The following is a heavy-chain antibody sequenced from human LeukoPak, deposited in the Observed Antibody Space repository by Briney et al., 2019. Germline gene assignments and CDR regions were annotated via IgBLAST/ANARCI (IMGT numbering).Heavy chain of an antibody. J-gene: IGHJ4*02. CDR3: ARHGRESRYFDWLLYYIDH. Sequence: SQTLSLTCTVSGASISAYSWSWIRQPPGKGLEWIGCIHYSGNTHCNPSLESRVTLSVDTYKNQLSLKLSSVTAADTAVYYCARHGRESRYFDWLLYYIDHWGQGALVTVSS. CDR2: IHYSGNT. D-gene: IGHD3-9*01. V-gene: IGHV4-59*08. CDR1: GASISAYS.